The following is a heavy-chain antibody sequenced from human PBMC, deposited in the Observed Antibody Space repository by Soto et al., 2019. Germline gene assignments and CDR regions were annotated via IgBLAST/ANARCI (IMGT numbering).Heavy chain of an antibody. D-gene: IGHD6-6*01. CDR2: ISGSGGRT. CDR3: AKDRSASAAIFDY. CDR1: RLTVRSYA. Sequence: PGGSLRLACAASRLTVRSYAVGWVRQAPGKGLEWVSAISGSGGRTYYADSVKGRFTISRDNSKNTLYLQMNSLRAEDTAVYYCAKDRSASAAIFDYWGQGTLVTVSS. J-gene: IGHJ4*02. V-gene: IGHV3-23*01.